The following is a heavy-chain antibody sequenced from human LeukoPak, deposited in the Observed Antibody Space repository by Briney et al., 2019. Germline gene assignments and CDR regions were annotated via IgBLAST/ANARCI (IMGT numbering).Heavy chain of an antibody. J-gene: IGHJ4*02. CDR1: GFTFSSYA. V-gene: IGHV3-30-3*01. D-gene: IGHD6-19*01. Sequence: GRSLRLSCAASGFTFSSYAMHWVRQAPGKGLEWVAVISFDGSNKYYADSVKGRFTICRDNSKNTLYLQMNSLRAEDTAVYYCARDRKQWLGRGNFDYWGQGTLVTVSS. CDR3: ARDRKQWLGRGNFDY. CDR2: ISFDGSNK.